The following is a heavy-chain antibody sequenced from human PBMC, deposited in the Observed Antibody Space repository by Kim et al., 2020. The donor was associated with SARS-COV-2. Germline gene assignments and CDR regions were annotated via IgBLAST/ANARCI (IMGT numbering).Heavy chain of an antibody. J-gene: IGHJ6*02. CDR3: ARVNMVRGVIHLGYGMDV. Sequence: SETLSLTCTVSGGSISSYYWSWIRQPPGKGLEWIGYIYYSGSTNYNPSLKSRVTISVDTSKNQFSLKLSSVTAADTAVYYCARVNMVRGVIHLGYGMDVWGQGTTVTVSS. CDR2: IYYSGST. CDR1: GGSISSYY. V-gene: IGHV4-59*01. D-gene: IGHD3-10*01.